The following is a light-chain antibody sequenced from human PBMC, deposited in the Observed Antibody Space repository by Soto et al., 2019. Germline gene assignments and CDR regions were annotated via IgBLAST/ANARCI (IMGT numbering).Light chain of an antibody. CDR2: AAS. CDR1: QSFSNY. Sequence: DLQMTQSPSSLSASVGDRVTISCRASQSFSNYLNWYQQQSGKAPKLLISAASSLQGGVPSRFSGSGSGTDFTLTISSLQPEDFATYYCQQSYITPLTFGGGTKVEIK. J-gene: IGKJ4*01. CDR3: QQSYITPLT. V-gene: IGKV1-39*01.